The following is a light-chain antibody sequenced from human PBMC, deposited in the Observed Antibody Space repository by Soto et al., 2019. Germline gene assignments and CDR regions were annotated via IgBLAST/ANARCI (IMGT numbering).Light chain of an antibody. V-gene: IGLV2-8*01. CDR2: DVY. CDR3: SSYAGRDNLV. J-gene: IGLJ2*01. CDR1: SSDVGGYIS. Sequence: QSVLTQPPSASGSPGQSVTISCTGTSSDVGGYISVSWYQQHPGRAPKLMIYDVYKRPSGVPDRFSGSKSGNTASLTVSGLQAEDEAEYYCSSYAGRDNLVFGGGTQLTVL.